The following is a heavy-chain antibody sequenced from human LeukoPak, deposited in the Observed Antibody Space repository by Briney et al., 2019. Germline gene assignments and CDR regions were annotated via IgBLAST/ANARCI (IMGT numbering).Heavy chain of an antibody. CDR2: INSDGSST. D-gene: IGHD1-1*01. CDR1: GFTFSDYW. J-gene: IGHJ4*02. Sequence: PGGSLRLSCVASGFTFSDYWMHWVRQAPGKGLVWVSRINSDGSSTSDADSVKGRFTISRDNAKNTVYLQMNSLRAEDTAVYYCRRRSGALSLDYWGQGTLVTVSS. V-gene: IGHV3-74*01. CDR3: RRRSGALSLDY.